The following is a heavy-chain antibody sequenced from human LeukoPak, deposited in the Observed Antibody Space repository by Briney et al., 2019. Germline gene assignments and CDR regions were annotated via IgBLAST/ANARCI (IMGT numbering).Heavy chain of an antibody. CDR1: GYTFSSHG. CDR3: ARGLLWFGELLNFDY. Sequence: GASVKVSCKASGYTFSSHGISWVRQAPGQGLEWTGWISGYDGNTKYALKLQGRVTMTTDTSTSTAYMELRSLRSDDTAVYYCARGLLWFGELLNFDYWGQGTLVTVSS. J-gene: IGHJ4*02. D-gene: IGHD3-10*01. CDR2: ISGYDGNT. V-gene: IGHV1-18*01.